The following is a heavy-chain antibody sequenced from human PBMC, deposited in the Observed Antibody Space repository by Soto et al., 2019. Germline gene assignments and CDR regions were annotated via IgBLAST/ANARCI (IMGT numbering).Heavy chain of an antibody. Sequence: SETLSLTCAVSGGSISSGDYYWSWIRQPPGKGLEWIGYIYYSGSTYYNPSLKSRVTISVDTSKNQFSLKLSSVTAADTAVYYCARDRIDSSGPLNWFDPWGQGTLVTVSS. CDR1: GGSISSGDYY. D-gene: IGHD6-19*01. V-gene: IGHV4-30-4*01. J-gene: IGHJ5*02. CDR2: IYYSGST. CDR3: ARDRIDSSGPLNWFDP.